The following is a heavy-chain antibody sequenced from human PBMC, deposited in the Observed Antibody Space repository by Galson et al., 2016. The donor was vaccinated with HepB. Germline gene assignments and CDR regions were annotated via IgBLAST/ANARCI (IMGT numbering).Heavy chain of an antibody. CDR1: GYTFISYG. CDR2: TSGYNGNK. Sequence: SVKVSCKASGYTFISYGISWLRLAPGQGLEWMGWTSGYNGNKKYAQKFQGRVSMTTDTSTTTAHMELSSLTSDDTAVYYCVRDDRMGGFDSWGQGTLVTVSS. D-gene: IGHD1-26*01. CDR3: VRDDRMGGFDS. J-gene: IGHJ4*02. V-gene: IGHV1-18*01.